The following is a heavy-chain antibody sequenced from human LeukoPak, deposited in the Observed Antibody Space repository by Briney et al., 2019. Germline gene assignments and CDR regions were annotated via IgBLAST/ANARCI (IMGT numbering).Heavy chain of an antibody. CDR3: AKDTQWLALPGVANYYFDY. J-gene: IGHJ4*02. Sequence: GGSLRLSCAASGFTFSNYAMSWVRQAPGKGLEWVSSISGSGGSTYYADSVKGRFTISIDNSKNTLYLQVNSLRAEDTAVYYCAKDTQWLALPGVANYYFDYWGQGTLVTVSS. D-gene: IGHD6-19*01. CDR2: ISGSGGST. CDR1: GFTFSNYA. V-gene: IGHV3-23*01.